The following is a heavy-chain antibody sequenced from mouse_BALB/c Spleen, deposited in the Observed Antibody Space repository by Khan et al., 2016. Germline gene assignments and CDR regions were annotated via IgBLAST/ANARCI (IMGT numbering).Heavy chain of an antibody. V-gene: IGHV1-12*01. J-gene: IGHJ2*01. CDR3: AREGNYFDY. D-gene: IGHD2-14*01. Sequence: QVQLQQSGAELVKPGASVKMSCKASGYTFTSYNMLWVKQTPGQGLEWIGAIYPGNGDTSYNQKFKGKATLTADKSSSTAYMQLSSMTSEDSAVYYFAREGNYFDYWGQGTTLTVSS. CDR1: GYTFTSYN. CDR2: IYPGNGDT.